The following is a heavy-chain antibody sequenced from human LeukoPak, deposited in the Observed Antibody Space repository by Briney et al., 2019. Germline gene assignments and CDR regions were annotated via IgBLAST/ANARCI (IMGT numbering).Heavy chain of an antibody. D-gene: IGHD1-26*01. CDR2: ISAYNGNT. CDR1: GYTFTSYG. V-gene: IGHV1-18*01. J-gene: IGHJ4*02. Sequence: ASVKVSCKASGYTFTSYGISWVRQAPGQGLEWMGWISAYNGNTNYAQKLQGRVTMTTDTSTSTACMELRSLRSDDTAVYYCATHPWRSSHYNNWGQGTLVTVSS. CDR3: ATHPWRSSHYNN.